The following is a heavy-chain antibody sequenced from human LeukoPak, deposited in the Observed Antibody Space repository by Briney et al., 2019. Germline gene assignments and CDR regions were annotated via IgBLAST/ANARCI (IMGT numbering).Heavy chain of an antibody. CDR1: GGSISSSNW. J-gene: IGHJ5*02. CDR3: ARACYSTSWFPH. Sequence: SETLSLTCAVSGGSISSSNWWTWFRPPPGKGLEWIGQIYHSGGTNYNPSLKSRVTISVDKSKNQFSLELRSVTAADTAVYYCARACYSTSWFPHWGQGALVTVSS. CDR2: IYHSGGT. V-gene: IGHV4-4*02. D-gene: IGHD5-18*01.